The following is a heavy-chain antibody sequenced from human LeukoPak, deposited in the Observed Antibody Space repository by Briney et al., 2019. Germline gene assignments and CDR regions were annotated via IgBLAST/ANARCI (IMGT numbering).Heavy chain of an antibody. D-gene: IGHD2-2*01. CDR2: IVPIFGTA. Sequence: SVKVSCKAAGSSFSSYAISWVGQAPGQGLEWMGWIVPIFGTANYAQKFQGRVTITTDESTSTAYMELSSLRSEDTAVYSCASSGDCSSTSCPFDYWGQGTLVTVSS. V-gene: IGHV1-69*05. J-gene: IGHJ4*02. CDR3: ASSGDCSSTSCPFDY. CDR1: GSSFSSYA.